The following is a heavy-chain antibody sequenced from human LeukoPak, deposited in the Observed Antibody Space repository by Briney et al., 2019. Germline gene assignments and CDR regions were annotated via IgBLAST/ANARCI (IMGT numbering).Heavy chain of an antibody. CDR3: ARDQGQYQLLSGWFDP. J-gene: IGHJ5*02. Sequence: SVKVSCKASGGTFSSYAISWVRQAPGQGLEWMGGIIPIFGTANYAQKFQGRVTITADESTSTAYMELSSLRSEDTAMYYCARDQGQYQLLSGWFDPWGQGTLVTVSS. CDR2: IIPIFGTA. V-gene: IGHV1-69*13. CDR1: GGTFSSYA. D-gene: IGHD2-2*01.